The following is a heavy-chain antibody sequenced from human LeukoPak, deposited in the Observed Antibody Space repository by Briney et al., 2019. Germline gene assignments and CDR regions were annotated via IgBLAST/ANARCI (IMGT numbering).Heavy chain of an antibody. D-gene: IGHD5-12*01. CDR3: VRHDGRGGPTMGALDS. V-gene: IGHV4-39*01. Sequence: PSETLSLTCTVSAGSISSSSHHWGWIRQSPGKGLEWIGSIYSGRTTYYNPSLNNRVTISVVTSKNQFSLQLNSVTAADTSVYYCVRHDGRGGPTMGALDSWGQGSLVTVSS. J-gene: IGHJ4*02. CDR2: IYSGRTT. CDR1: AGSISSSSHH.